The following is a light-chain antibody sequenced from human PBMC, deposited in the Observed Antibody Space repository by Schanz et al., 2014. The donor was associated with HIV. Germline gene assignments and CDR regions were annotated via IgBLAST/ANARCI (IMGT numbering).Light chain of an antibody. J-gene: IGLJ2*01. CDR2: SNN. CDR3: SSYAGSKNLVV. V-gene: IGLV1-44*01. Sequence: QSALTQPPSASGTPGQRVSISCSGSSSNIGSNSVNWYQQLPGTAPKLLIYSNNQRPSGVPDRFSGSKSGTSASLAISGLQSEDEADYYCSSYAGSKNLVVFGGGTKLTVL. CDR1: SSNIGSNS.